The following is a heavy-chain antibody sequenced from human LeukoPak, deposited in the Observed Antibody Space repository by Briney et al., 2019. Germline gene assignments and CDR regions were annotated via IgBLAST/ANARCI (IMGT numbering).Heavy chain of an antibody. CDR2: ISSSSSYI. D-gene: IGHD3-3*01. Sequence: GGSLRLSCAASGFTFSSYSMNWVRQAPGKGLEWVSSISSSSSYIYYADSVKGRFTISRDNAKNSLYLQMNSLRAEDTAVYYCASIRYYDFWSGRAINYYMDVWGKGTTVTVSS. CDR3: ASIRYYDFWSGRAINYYMDV. J-gene: IGHJ6*03. CDR1: GFTFSSYS. V-gene: IGHV3-21*01.